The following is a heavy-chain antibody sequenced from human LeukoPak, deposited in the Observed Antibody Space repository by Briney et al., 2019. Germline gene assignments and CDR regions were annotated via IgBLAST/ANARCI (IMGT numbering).Heavy chain of an antibody. CDR1: GFTFSDYT. CDR2: ISSGGTYK. V-gene: IGHV3-21*01. Sequence: GGALRLSCAASGFTFSDYTMNWVRQAPGKGLEGVSSISSGGTYKYYADSVKGRFTISRDNAQNSLYLQMNSLRAEDSSVYYCARPTTVTTISADAFDIWGQGTMVTVSS. J-gene: IGHJ3*02. CDR3: ARPTTVTTISADAFDI. D-gene: IGHD4-17*01.